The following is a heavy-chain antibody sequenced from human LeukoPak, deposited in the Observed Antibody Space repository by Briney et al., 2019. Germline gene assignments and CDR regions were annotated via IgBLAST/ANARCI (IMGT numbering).Heavy chain of an antibody. V-gene: IGHV1-69*13. D-gene: IGHD6-19*01. J-gene: IGHJ4*02. CDR2: IIPIFGTA. Sequence: ASVTVSCKASGGTFSSYAISWVRQAPGQGLEWMGGIIPIFGTANYAQKFQGRVTITADESTSTAYMELSSPRSEDTAVYYCARWIAVAGYYFDYWGQGTLVTVSS. CDR3: ARWIAVAGYYFDY. CDR1: GGTFSSYA.